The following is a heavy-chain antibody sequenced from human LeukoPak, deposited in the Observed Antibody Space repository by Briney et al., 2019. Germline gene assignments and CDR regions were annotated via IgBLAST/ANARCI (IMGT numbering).Heavy chain of an antibody. CDR3: ARAVYYYGSGTRFDY. J-gene: IGHJ4*02. Sequence: PSETLSLTCAVYGGSFSGYYWSWIRQPPGKGLEWIGEINHSGSTNYNPSLKSRVTISVDTSKNQFSLKLSSVTAADTAVYYCARAVYYYGSGTRFDYWGQGTLVTVSS. D-gene: IGHD3-10*01. CDR1: GGSFSGYY. V-gene: IGHV4-34*01. CDR2: INHSGST.